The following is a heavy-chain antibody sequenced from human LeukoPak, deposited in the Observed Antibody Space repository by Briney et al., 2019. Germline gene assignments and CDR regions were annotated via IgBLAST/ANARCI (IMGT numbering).Heavy chain of an antibody. Sequence: PGGSLRLSCAASGFTFSSYAMSWVRQAPGKGLEWVSAISGSGGSTYYADSVKDRFTISRDNSKNTLYLQMNSLRAEDTAVYYCAKVGAGIAAAGTKDGYWGQGTLVTVSS. D-gene: IGHD6-13*01. J-gene: IGHJ4*02. CDR2: ISGSGGST. V-gene: IGHV3-23*01. CDR3: AKVGAGIAAAGTKDGY. CDR1: GFTFSSYA.